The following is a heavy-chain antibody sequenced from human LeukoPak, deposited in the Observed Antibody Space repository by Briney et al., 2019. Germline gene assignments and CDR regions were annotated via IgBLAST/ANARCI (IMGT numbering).Heavy chain of an antibody. Sequence: SETLSLTCSVSGGSVSSSNFYWGWVRQAPGKGLEWIGSFYFTGSSFHNPSLKSRVLMSGDKSKNHLSLKLRSVTAADTAVYYCAERGVGPTTDAFDIWGRGTMVTVSS. CDR1: GGSVSSSNFY. CDR3: AERGVGPTTDAFDI. D-gene: IGHD1-26*01. J-gene: IGHJ3*02. CDR2: FYFTGSS. V-gene: IGHV4-39*07.